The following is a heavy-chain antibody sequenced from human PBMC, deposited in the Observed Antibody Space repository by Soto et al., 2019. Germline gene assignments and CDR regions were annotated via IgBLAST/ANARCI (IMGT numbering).Heavy chain of an antibody. V-gene: IGHV4-39*01. CDR2: IYYSGST. CDR3: ARLSSFPGWFDP. D-gene: IGHD2-15*01. J-gene: IGHJ5*02. CDR1: GGSISSSSYY. Sequence: SETLSLTCTVSGGSISSSSYYWGWIRQPPGKGLEWIGSIYYSGSTYYNPSLKSRVTISVDTSKNQFSLKLSSVTAADTAVYYCARLSSFPGWFDPWGQGTLVTVSS.